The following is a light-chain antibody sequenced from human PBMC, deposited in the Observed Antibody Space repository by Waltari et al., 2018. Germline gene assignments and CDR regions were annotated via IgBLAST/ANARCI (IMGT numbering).Light chain of an antibody. J-gene: IGKJ1*01. Sequence: DIQMTQSPSTLSPSVGDRVTITCRASQSITNWLAWYQQKPGKATKLLIYKASNLERGVPSRFSGSGSGTEFTLTISSLQPDDFATYYCQQYDNYWTFGQGTKVEIK. CDR2: KAS. CDR1: QSITNW. CDR3: QQYDNYWT. V-gene: IGKV1-5*03.